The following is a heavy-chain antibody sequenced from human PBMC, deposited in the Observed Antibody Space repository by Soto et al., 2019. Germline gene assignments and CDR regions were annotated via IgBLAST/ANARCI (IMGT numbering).Heavy chain of an antibody. D-gene: IGHD1-26*01. CDR3: AREDSGNYYADY. CDR2: ISSSSSYI. V-gene: IGHV3-21*01. CDR1: GFTFSSYS. J-gene: IGHJ4*02. Sequence: EVQLVESGGGLVKPGGSLRLSCAASGFTFSSYSMNWVRQAPGKGLEWVSSISSSSSYIYYADSVKGRFTISRDNAKKSLYLQMNSLRAEDTAVYYCAREDSGNYYADYWGQGTLVTVSS.